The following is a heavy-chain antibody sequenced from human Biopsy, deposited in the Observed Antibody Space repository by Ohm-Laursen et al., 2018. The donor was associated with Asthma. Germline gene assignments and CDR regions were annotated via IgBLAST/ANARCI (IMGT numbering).Heavy chain of an antibody. D-gene: IGHD6-19*01. CDR1: GFNFTTYA. CDR3: ARDSYSSGLYDDFES. Sequence: GSLRLSCTASGFNFTTYAIAWIRQAPGRGLEWISAISGSGRSAYYADSVKGRFTISRDNAKNSLYLQMNSLRAEDTAVYYCARDSYSSGLYDDFESWGQGTLVTVSS. J-gene: IGHJ4*02. CDR2: ISGSGRSA. V-gene: IGHV3-23*01.